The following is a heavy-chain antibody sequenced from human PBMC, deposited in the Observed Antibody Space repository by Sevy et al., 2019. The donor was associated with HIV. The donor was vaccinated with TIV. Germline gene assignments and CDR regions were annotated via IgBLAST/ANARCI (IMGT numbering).Heavy chain of an antibody. CDR1: GFTFRSYG. Sequence: GGSLRLSCAASGFTFRSYGMHWVRQAPGKGLEWVAVISNDGGNQYYAESVKGRFTISRDNSKNTVYLQMNSLRAEDKAVYYCAKDVSDGYNYFLDFWGQGALVTVSS. D-gene: IGHD5-12*01. V-gene: IGHV3-30*18. J-gene: IGHJ4*02. CDR2: ISNDGGNQ. CDR3: AKDVSDGYNYFLDF.